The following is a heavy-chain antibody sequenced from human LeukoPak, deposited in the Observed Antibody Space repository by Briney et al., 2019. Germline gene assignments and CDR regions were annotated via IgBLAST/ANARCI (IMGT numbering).Heavy chain of an antibody. CDR3: ARVGQGAFDI. V-gene: IGHV4-59*02. CDR1: GGSVRSYY. CDR2: IYYSGNT. Sequence: SETLSLTCTVSGGSVRSYYWSWIRQPPGKGLEWTGYIYYSGNTNYNPSLKSRVTISLDTSKNQFSLKLSSVTAAGTAVYYCARVGQGAFDIWGQGTMVTVSS. J-gene: IGHJ3*02. D-gene: IGHD1-26*01.